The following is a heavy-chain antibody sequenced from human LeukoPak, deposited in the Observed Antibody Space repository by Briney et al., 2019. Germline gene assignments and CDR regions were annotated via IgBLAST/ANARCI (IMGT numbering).Heavy chain of an antibody. CDR2: ISSSSSYI. Sequence: PGGSLRLSCAASGFTFSSYSMNWVRQAPGKGLEWVSSISSSSSYIYYADSVKGRFTISRDNAKNSLYLQMNSLRAEDTAVYYCASLDSSGPTGDALDIWGQGTMVTVSS. CDR1: GFTFSSYS. D-gene: IGHD6-19*01. CDR3: ASLDSSGPTGDALDI. J-gene: IGHJ3*02. V-gene: IGHV3-21*01.